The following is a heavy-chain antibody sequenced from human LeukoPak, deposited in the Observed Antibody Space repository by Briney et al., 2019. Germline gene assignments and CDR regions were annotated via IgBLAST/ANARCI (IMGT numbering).Heavy chain of an antibody. Sequence: GGSLRLSCAASRFTFSSYTMYWVRQAPGKGLEWVSYISSSGSTIYYADSVKGRFTISRDNAKNSLYLQMNSLRAEDTAVYYCAREGGYCSGGSCYSFDYWGQGTLVTVSS. CDR3: AREGGYCSGGSCYSFDY. D-gene: IGHD2-15*01. CDR1: RFTFSSYT. CDR2: ISSSGSTI. J-gene: IGHJ4*02. V-gene: IGHV3-48*04.